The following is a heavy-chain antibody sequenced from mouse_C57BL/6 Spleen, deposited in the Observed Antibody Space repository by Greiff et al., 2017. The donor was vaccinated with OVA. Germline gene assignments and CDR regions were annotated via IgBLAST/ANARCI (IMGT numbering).Heavy chain of an antibody. J-gene: IGHJ2*01. CDR3: ARVYYGYDGDFDY. CDR1: GYTFTSYW. CDR2: LDPSDSYT. Sequence: QVQLQQPGAELVKPGASVKLSCKASGYTFTSYWMQWVTQRPGQGLEWIGELDPSDSYTNYNQKFKGKATLTVDTSSSPAYMQLSSLTSEDSAVYYCARVYYGYDGDFDYWGQGTTLTVSS. D-gene: IGHD2-2*01. V-gene: IGHV1-50*01.